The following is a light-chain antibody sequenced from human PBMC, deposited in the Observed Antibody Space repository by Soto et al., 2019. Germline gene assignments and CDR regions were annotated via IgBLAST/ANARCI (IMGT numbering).Light chain of an antibody. CDR1: QSIAVW. CDR2: ETS. Sequence: DIQMTQSPSTLSASVGDRVTITCQASQSIAVWLAWYQQKPGKAPKLLIYETSFLESGVPSRFSGSGSGTEFTLTISSLQPDDFAVYYCQQYNSYPLTFGGGTKVDIK. CDR3: QQYNSYPLT. J-gene: IGKJ4*01. V-gene: IGKV1-5*03.